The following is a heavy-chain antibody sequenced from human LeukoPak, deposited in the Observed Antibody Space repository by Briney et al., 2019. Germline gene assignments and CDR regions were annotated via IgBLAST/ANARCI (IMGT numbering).Heavy chain of an antibody. CDR1: GFTFSNYV. V-gene: IGHV3-23*01. Sequence: PGGSLRLSCAASGFTFSNYVMGWVRQAPGKGLEWVSAISGNSDGADYADSVRGRFTIFRDNSKNTLYLQMNSLRAEDTAVYYCAKDFGGGLLWFQMGAFDIWGQGTMVTVSS. D-gene: IGHD3-10*01. CDR3: AKDFGGGLLWFQMGAFDI. CDR2: ISGNSDGA. J-gene: IGHJ3*02.